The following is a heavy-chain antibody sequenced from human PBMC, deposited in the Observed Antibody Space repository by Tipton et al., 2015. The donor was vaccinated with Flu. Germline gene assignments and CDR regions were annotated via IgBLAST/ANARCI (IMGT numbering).Heavy chain of an antibody. D-gene: IGHD2-2*01. V-gene: IGHV1-46*04. CDR2: INTSGGST. CDR1: GYTFTSYY. Sequence: QSGAEVKKPGASVKVSCKASGYTFTSYYIHWVRQAPGQGLEWMGIINTSGGSTSYAQKLQGRVTVTRDTSTSTVYMELSSLRSEDTAVYYCARGGGYCSTTSCPQYNWFDPWGQGTLVTVSS. CDR3: ARGGGYCSTTSCPQYNWFDP. J-gene: IGHJ5*02.